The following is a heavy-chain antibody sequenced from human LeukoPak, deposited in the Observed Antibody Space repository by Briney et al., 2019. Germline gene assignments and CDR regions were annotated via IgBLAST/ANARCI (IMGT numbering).Heavy chain of an antibody. Sequence: SETLSLTCTVSGGSISSYYWSWIRQPAGKGLEWIGRIYTSGSTNYNPSLKSRVTMSVDTSKNQFSLKLSSVTAADTAVYYCARSDYYGSGSYFYYWGQGTLVTVSS. V-gene: IGHV4-4*07. J-gene: IGHJ4*02. CDR2: IYTSGST. CDR3: ARSDYYGSGSYFYY. CDR1: GGSISSYY. D-gene: IGHD3-10*01.